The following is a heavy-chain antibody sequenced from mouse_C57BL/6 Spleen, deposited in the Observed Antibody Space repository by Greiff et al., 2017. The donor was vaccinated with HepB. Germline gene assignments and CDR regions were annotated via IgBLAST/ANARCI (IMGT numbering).Heavy chain of an antibody. Sequence: EVNLVESGGGLVKPGGSLKLSCAASGFTFSSYTMSWVRQTPEKRLEWVATISGGGGNTYYPDSVKGRFTISRDNAKNTLYLQMSSLRSEDTALYYCATYDYYYAMDYWGQGTSVTVSS. CDR3: ATYDYYYAMDY. J-gene: IGHJ4*01. D-gene: IGHD2-4*01. CDR2: ISGGGGNT. CDR1: GFTFSSYT. V-gene: IGHV5-9*01.